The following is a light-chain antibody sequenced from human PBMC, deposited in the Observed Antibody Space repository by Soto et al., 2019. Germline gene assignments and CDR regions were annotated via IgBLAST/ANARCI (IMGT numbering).Light chain of an antibody. J-gene: IGKJ2*01. CDR2: GAS. CDR1: QSVDSS. CDR3: HQYNNWPPRYT. Sequence: EIVMTQSPATLSVSPGERATLSCRASQSVDSSLAWYQQKPGQAPRLLIYGASTRATGNPATFSGSGSGTEFTLTISSLQSEDFAVYYCHQYNNWPPRYTFGQGTKVEIK. V-gene: IGKV3-15*01.